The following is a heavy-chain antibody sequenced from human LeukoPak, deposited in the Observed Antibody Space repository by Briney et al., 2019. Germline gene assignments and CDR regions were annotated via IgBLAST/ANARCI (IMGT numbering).Heavy chain of an antibody. CDR3: ARGPLGGDHYFDY. Sequence: AGGSLRLSCAASGFTFSRYEMNWVRQAPGKGLEWVSYISRSGSTIYYADSVKGRFTISRDNAKNSLYLLMNSLRAEDTSVYYCARGPLGGDHYFDYWGRGTLVTVSS. CDR1: GFTFSRYE. CDR2: ISRSGSTI. D-gene: IGHD3-16*01. V-gene: IGHV3-48*03. J-gene: IGHJ4*02.